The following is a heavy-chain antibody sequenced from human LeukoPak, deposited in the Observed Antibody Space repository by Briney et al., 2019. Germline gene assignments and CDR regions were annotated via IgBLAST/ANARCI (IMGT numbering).Heavy chain of an antibody. Sequence: GGSLRLSCAASGFTFSSYAMSWVRQAPGKGLEWVSAISGSGGSTYYADSVKGRFTISRDNSKNTLYLQMNRLRADDTAVYYCAKESRCKRSRWYYFDYWRRGNLLPVFS. CDR1: GFTFSSYA. CDR2: ISGSGGST. J-gene: IGHJ4*02. CDR3: AKESRCKRSRWYYFDY. D-gene: IGHD6-13*01. V-gene: IGHV3-23*01.